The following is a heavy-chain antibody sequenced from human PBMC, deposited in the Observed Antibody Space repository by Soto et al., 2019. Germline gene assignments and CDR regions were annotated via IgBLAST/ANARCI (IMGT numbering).Heavy chain of an antibody. V-gene: IGHV3-15*01. CDR3: TTEYNWNDEGFFDY. CDR2: IKSKTDGGTT. J-gene: IGHJ4*02. D-gene: IGHD1-20*01. CDR1: GFIFSNAC. Sequence: EVQLVESGGGLVKPGGSLRLSCAASGFIFSNACMSWVRQAPGKGLEWVGRIKSKTDGGTTDYAAPVKGRFTISRDDSKNTLYLQMNSLKTEDTAVYYCTTEYNWNDEGFFDYWGQGTLVTVSS.